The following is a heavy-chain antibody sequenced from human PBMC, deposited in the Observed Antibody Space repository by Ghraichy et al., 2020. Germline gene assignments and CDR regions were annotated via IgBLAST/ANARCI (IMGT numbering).Heavy chain of an antibody. CDR1: GFTFSRYS. Sequence: GALRLSCAASGFTFSRYSMNWVRQAPGKGLEWVSSISDSSSYIYYADSVKGRFTISRDNAKNLLYLQVNSLRAEDTAVYYCARELYCSSTSCPLEYWGQGTLVTVSS. J-gene: IGHJ4*02. CDR2: ISDSSSYI. CDR3: ARELYCSSTSCPLEY. V-gene: IGHV3-21*01. D-gene: IGHD2-2*01.